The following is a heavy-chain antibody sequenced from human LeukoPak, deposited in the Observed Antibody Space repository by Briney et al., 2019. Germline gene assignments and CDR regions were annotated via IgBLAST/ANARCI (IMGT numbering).Heavy chain of an antibody. CDR2: IKQDGSEK. CDR3: ARDIGSGSYYFDY. D-gene: IGHD3-10*01. Sequence: GGSLRLSCAASGFTFSSYWMSWVRQAPGKGLEWVANIKQDGSEKYYVDSVKGRFTISRDSAKNSLYLQMNSLRAEDTAVYYCARDIGSGSYYFDYWGQGTLVTVSS. CDR1: GFTFSSYW. V-gene: IGHV3-7*05. J-gene: IGHJ4*02.